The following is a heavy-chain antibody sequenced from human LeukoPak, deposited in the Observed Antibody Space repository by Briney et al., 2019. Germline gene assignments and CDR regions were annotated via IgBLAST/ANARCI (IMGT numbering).Heavy chain of an antibody. V-gene: IGHV4-34*01. Sequence: SETLSLTCAVYGGSFSGYYWSWIRQPPGRGLEWIGEINHSGSTNYNPSLKSRVTISVDTSKNQFSLKLSSVTAADTAVYYCARVASSSWYVSYYYYYYYMDVWGKGTTVTVSS. CDR1: GGSFSGYY. CDR3: ARVASSSWYVSYYYYYYYMDV. D-gene: IGHD6-13*01. J-gene: IGHJ6*03. CDR2: INHSGST.